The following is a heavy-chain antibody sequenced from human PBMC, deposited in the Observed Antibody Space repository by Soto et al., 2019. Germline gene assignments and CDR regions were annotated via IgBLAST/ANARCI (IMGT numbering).Heavy chain of an antibody. Sequence: GASVKVSCKASGGTFSSYAISWVRQAPGQGLEWMGGIIPIFGTANYAQKFQGRVTITADKSTSTAYMELSSLRSEDTAVYYCARASVVVVDATPLGSWFDPWGQGTLVTVSS. CDR3: ARASVVVVDATPLGSWFDP. CDR1: GGTFSSYA. J-gene: IGHJ5*02. V-gene: IGHV1-69*06. D-gene: IGHD2-15*01. CDR2: IIPIFGTA.